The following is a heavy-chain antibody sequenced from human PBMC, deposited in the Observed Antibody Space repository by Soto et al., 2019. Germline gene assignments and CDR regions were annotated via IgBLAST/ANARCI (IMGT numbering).Heavy chain of an antibody. J-gene: IGHJ4*02. Sequence: EVQLLDSGGGWVQPGGSLRLSCVASGFVFSDYAMSWVRQAPGKGLEWVSAISAGGSDTYYADSVKGRFTVSRVNSKNPLLPQINTLRAEDTAIYYCASVPIWCGSSSCYTEGFDSWGQGTLVTVSS. CDR3: ASVPIWCGSSSCYTEGFDS. V-gene: IGHV3-23*01. CDR1: GFVFSDYA. CDR2: ISAGGSDT. D-gene: IGHD2-2*01.